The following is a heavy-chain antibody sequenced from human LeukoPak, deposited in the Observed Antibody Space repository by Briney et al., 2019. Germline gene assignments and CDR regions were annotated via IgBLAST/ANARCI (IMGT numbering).Heavy chain of an antibody. Sequence: GGSLRLSCAASGFTFSGYSMNWVRLSPGKGREWVSSISDTSRYIYYADSVKGRFIISRDNAKNSLYLQMNSLRADDTAVYYCARGSVGYWFDPWGQGTLVTVSS. J-gene: IGHJ5*02. CDR1: GFTFSGYS. D-gene: IGHD5/OR15-5a*01. CDR3: ARGSVGYWFDP. CDR2: ISDTSRYI. V-gene: IGHV3-21*01.